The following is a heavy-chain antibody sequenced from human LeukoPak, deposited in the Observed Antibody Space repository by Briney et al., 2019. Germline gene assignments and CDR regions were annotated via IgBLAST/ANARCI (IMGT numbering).Heavy chain of an antibody. CDR1: GGSISSSNW. V-gene: IGHV4-4*02. J-gene: IGHJ6*03. D-gene: IGHD3-10*01. CDR3: ARVTHYGSGSYYSYYYMDV. CDR2: IYHSGST. Sequence: SETLSLTCAVSGGSISSSNWWSWVRQPPGKGLEWIGEIYHSGSTNYNPSLKSRVTISVGKSKNQFSLKLSSVTAADTAVYYCARVTHYGSGSYYSYYYMDVWGKGTTVTVSS.